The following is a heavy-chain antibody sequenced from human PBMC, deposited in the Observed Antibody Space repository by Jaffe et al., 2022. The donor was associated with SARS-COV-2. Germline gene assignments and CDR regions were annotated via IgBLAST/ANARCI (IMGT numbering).Heavy chain of an antibody. D-gene: IGHD3-16*02. J-gene: IGHJ4*02. CDR1: GFTFSSYA. V-gene: IGHV3-23*01. CDR2: ITSSGAST. CDR3: AKGGPVILHQFDM. Sequence: EVHLLESGGGLVRPGGSLRLSCAASGFTFSSYAMSWVRQAPGKGLEWVSIITSSGASTDYGDSARGRFSISRDNAKNTLYLQMNSLRAEDTAVYYCAKGGPVILHQFDMWGQGTLVTVSS.